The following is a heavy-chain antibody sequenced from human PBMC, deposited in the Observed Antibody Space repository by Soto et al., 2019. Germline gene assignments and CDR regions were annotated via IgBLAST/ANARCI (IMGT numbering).Heavy chain of an antibody. CDR1: GGSISSYY. Sequence: ASETLSLTCTVSGGSISSYYWSWIRQPPGKGLEWIGYIYYSGSTNYNPSLKSRVTISVDTSKNQFSLKLSSVTAADTAVYYCARGANGYDFWSGYMWEDYYYGMDVWGQGTTVTVSS. CDR2: IYYSGST. J-gene: IGHJ6*02. D-gene: IGHD3-3*01. V-gene: IGHV4-59*01. CDR3: ARGANGYDFWSGYMWEDYYYGMDV.